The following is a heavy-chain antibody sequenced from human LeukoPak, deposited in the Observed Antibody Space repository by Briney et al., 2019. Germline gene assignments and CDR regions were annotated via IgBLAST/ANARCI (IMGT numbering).Heavy chain of an antibody. J-gene: IGHJ4*02. D-gene: IGHD3-3*01. CDR3: AEAARDYDFWSGLLKD. CDR2: IRYDGSSK. V-gene: IGHV3-30*02. Sequence: GGSLRLSCAASGFTFSSYGMHWVRQAPGKGLEWVAFIRYDGSSKYYADSVKGRFTISRDNSKNTLYLQMNSLRAEDTAVYYCAEAARDYDFWSGLLKDWGQGTLVTVSS. CDR1: GFTFSSYG.